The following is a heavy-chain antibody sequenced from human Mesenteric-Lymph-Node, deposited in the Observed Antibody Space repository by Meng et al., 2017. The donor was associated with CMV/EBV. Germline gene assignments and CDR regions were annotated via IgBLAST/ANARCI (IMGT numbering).Heavy chain of an antibody. V-gene: IGHV4-39*06. J-gene: IGHJ4*02. CDR2: IYYSGST. CDR1: GGSISSSSYY. D-gene: IGHD2-2*01. CDR3: ARLVPAAID. Sequence: SETLSLTCTVSGGSISSSSYYWGWIRQPPGKGLEWIGSIYYSGSTYYNPSLKSRVTISVDTSKNQFALKLGSVTAADTAVYYCARLVPAAIDWGQGTLVTVSS.